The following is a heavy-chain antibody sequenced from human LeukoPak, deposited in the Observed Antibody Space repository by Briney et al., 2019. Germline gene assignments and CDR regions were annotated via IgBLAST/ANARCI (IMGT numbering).Heavy chain of an antibody. D-gene: IGHD6-13*01. CDR1: GFTVSSNY. V-gene: IGHV3-53*01. CDR2: IYSGGST. CDR3: ARRRQQLVYSYYYYYMDV. Sequence: GGSLRLSCAASGFTVSSNYMSWVRQAPGKGLEWVSVIYSGGSTYYADSVKGRFTISRDNSKNTLYLQMNSLRAEDTAVYYCARRRQQLVYSYYYYYMDVWGKGTTVTISS. J-gene: IGHJ6*03.